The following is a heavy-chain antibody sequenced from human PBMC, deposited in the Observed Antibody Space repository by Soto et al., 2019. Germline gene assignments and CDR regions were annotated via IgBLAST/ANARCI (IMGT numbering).Heavy chain of an antibody. CDR1: GFTFSSYG. J-gene: IGHJ5*02. D-gene: IGHD6-13*01. Sequence: GGSLRLSCAASGFTFSSYGMHWVRQAPGKGLEWVAVIWYDGSNKYYADSVKGRFTISRDNSKNTLYLQMNSLRAEDTAVYYCARDFGSSWYGPPEGWFDPWGQGTLVTVSS. CDR2: IWYDGSNK. V-gene: IGHV3-33*01. CDR3: ARDFGSSWYGPPEGWFDP.